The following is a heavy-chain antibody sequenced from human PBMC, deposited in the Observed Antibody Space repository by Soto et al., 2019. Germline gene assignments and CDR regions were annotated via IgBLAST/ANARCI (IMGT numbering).Heavy chain of an antibody. D-gene: IGHD2-21*01. CDR3: AKCEFSVAPNTLYYFDS. Sequence: VQLLDSGGGLVQPGGSLRLSCAASGFTFNNYVMSWVRQAPGKGLEWASALSSSGGSTYYADSVKGRFAISRDNCKKTLYLQINSPRAEYSAVYYCAKCEFSVAPNTLYYFDSWCQGTLVAVSS. CDR2: LSSSGGST. CDR1: GFTFNNYV. V-gene: IGHV3-23*01. J-gene: IGHJ4*02.